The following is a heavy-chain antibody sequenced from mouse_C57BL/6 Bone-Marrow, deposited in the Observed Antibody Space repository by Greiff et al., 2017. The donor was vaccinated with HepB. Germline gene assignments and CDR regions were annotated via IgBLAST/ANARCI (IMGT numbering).Heavy chain of an antibody. D-gene: IGHD1-1*01. J-gene: IGHJ2*01. CDR1: GYTFTSYD. CDR3: ARSDYGSVDY. Sequence: VKLVESGPELVKPGASVKLSCKASGYTFTSYDINWVKQRPGQGLEWIGWIYPRDGSTKYNEKFKGKATLTVDTSSSTAYMELHSLTSEDSAVYFCARSDYGSVDYWGQGTTLTVSS. V-gene: IGHV1-85*01. CDR2: IYPRDGST.